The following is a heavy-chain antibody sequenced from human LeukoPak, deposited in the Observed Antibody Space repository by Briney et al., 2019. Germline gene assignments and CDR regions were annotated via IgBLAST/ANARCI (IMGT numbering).Heavy chain of an antibody. CDR2: IYHSGST. J-gene: IGHJ4*02. D-gene: IGHD3-10*01. CDR1: GGSISGYY. Sequence: SETLSLTCTVSGGSISGYYWSWIRQPPGKGLEWIGYIYHSGSTYYNPSLKSRVTISVDRSKNQFSLKLSSVTAADTAVYYCARGEFEPNFGYWGQGTLVTVSS. CDR3: ARGEFEPNFGY. V-gene: IGHV4-30-2*01.